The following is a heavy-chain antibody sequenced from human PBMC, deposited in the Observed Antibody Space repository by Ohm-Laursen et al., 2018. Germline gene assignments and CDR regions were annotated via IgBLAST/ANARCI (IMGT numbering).Heavy chain of an antibody. CDR1: GFKFAGYA. J-gene: IGHJ5*02. D-gene: IGHD3-9*01. Sequence: SLRLSCSASGFKFAGYAMYWVRQAPGKGLEWVSGITSDSTVTAYVASVRGRFTISRDNAENSLFLQMNNLRSEDTALYYCARARDISLYRPIDLWGQGTLVTVSS. CDR2: ITSDSTVT. V-gene: IGHV3-9*01. CDR3: ARARDISLYRPIDL.